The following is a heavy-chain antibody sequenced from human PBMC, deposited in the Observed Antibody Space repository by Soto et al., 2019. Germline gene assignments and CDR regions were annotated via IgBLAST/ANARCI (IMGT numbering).Heavy chain of an antibody. CDR3: ARDVYDFYAFDI. Sequence: SETLSLTCAVYGGSFSGYYWSWIRQPPGKGLEWIGEINHSGSTNYNPSLKSRVTISVDTSKNQFSLKLSSVTAADTAVYYCARDVYDFYAFDIWGQGTMVTVSS. CDR2: INHSGST. D-gene: IGHD3-3*01. V-gene: IGHV4-34*01. J-gene: IGHJ3*02. CDR1: GGSFSGYY.